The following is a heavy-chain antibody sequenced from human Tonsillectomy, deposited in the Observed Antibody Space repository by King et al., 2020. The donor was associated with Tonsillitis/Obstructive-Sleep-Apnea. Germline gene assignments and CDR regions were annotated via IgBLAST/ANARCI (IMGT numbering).Heavy chain of an antibody. V-gene: IGHV3-9*01. J-gene: IGHJ4*02. D-gene: IGHD2-2*02. Sequence: EVQLVESGGGWVQPGRSLRLSCAASGFTFDNYAMHWVRQTPGRGLEWVSGLSWKSDNIDYADSVKGRFTISRDNAKNSLYLQMTSLRPEDTALYYCAKDYHCSGTRCYKGFVYWGQGTLVTVSS. CDR2: LSWKSDNI. CDR3: AKDYHCSGTRCYKGFVY. CDR1: GFTFDNYA.